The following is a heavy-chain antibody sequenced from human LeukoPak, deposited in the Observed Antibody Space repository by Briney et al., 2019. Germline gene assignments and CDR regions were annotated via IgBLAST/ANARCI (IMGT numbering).Heavy chain of an antibody. V-gene: IGHV3-7*03. CDR3: ARTTYWAYYGSGSYGRFDY. Sequence: GGSLRLSCAASGFTFSSYWMSWVRQAPGKGLEWVANIKQDGSEKYYVDSVKGRFTISRDNAKNSLYLQMNSLRAEDTAVYYCARTTYWAYYGSGSYGRFDYWGQGTLVTVSS. D-gene: IGHD3-10*01. CDR2: IKQDGSEK. J-gene: IGHJ4*02. CDR1: GFTFSSYW.